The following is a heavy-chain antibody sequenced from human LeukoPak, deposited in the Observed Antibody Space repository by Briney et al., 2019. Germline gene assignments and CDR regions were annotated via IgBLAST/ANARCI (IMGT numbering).Heavy chain of an antibody. CDR3: AESGTDYYYYGMDV. D-gene: IGHD3-3*01. J-gene: IGHJ6*02. CDR1: GGTFSSYA. V-gene: IGHV1-69*04. CDR2: IIPILGIA. Sequence: SVKVSCKASGGTFSSYAISWVRQAPGQGLERMGRIIPILGIANYAQKFQGRVTITADKSTSTAYVELSSLRSEDTAVYYCAESGTDYYYYGMDVWGQGTTVTVPS.